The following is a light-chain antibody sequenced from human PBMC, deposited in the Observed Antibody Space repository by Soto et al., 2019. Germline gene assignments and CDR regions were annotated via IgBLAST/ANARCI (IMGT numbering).Light chain of an antibody. CDR2: GAS. CDR1: QSVSSSY. Sequence: ELVLTQSPGTLSLSPGERATLSCRASQSVSSSYLAWYQQKTGQDPRLLIYGASSRATGITDRFSGSGSGTDFTLTIIRLEPEDFAVYYYQQYGSSPPRTFGGGTKVEIK. V-gene: IGKV3-20*01. J-gene: IGKJ4*01. CDR3: QQYGSSPPRT.